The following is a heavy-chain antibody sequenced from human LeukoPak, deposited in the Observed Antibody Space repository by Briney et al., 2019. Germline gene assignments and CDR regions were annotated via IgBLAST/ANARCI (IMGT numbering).Heavy chain of an antibody. V-gene: IGHV1-69*05. J-gene: IGHJ4*02. CDR3: ARVRIEARNYFDY. D-gene: IGHD6-6*01. CDR2: IIPIFGTA. CDR1: GGTFSSYA. Sequence: SVKVSCKASGGTFSSYAISWVRQAPGQGLEWMGGIIPIFGTANYAQKFQGRVTITTDESTSTAYMELGSLRSEDTAVYYCARVRIEARNYFDYWGQGTLVTVSS.